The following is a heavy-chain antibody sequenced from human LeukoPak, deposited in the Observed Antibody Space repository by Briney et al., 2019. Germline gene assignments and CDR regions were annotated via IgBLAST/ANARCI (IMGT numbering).Heavy chain of an antibody. J-gene: IGHJ4*02. Sequence: SETLSLTCSVSGGSISSYYWIWFRQPPGKGLEWIGYIHYSGSTNYNPSLKSRLSLSVDTSKNQISLRLSSATAADTAVYYCARAVLSYCSGGSCPYFDYWGQGTLVTVSS. CDR1: GGSISSYY. V-gene: IGHV4-59*01. D-gene: IGHD2-15*01. CDR2: IHYSGST. CDR3: ARAVLSYCSGGSCPYFDY.